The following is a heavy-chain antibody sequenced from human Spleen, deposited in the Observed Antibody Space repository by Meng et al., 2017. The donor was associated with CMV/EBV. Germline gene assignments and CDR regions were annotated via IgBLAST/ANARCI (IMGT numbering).Heavy chain of an antibody. D-gene: IGHD2-21*02. J-gene: IGHJ4*02. Sequence: SCKASGYSFTKYAMHWVRQAPGQRPEWMGWINGDNGYTEYPQRFQGRVSLTRDTSASTVYLEVSSLTYEDTALYYCARDRMTVFDNWGQGTLVTVSS. CDR2: INGDNGYT. V-gene: IGHV1-3*01. CDR3: ARDRMTVFDN. CDR1: GYSFTKYA.